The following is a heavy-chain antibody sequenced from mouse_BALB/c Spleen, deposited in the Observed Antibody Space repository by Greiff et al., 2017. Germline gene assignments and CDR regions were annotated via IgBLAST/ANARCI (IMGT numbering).Heavy chain of an antibody. J-gene: IGHJ3*01. CDR3: AGGYTAWFAY. Sequence: EVKVEESGGGLVKPGGSLKLSCAASGFTFSSYAMSWVRQTPEKRLEWVASICSGGSTYYPDSVKGRFTISRDNARNILYLQMSSLRSEDTAMYYCAGGYTAWFAYWGQGTLVTVSA. D-gene: IGHD2-14*01. CDR1: GFTFSSYA. CDR2: ICSGGST. V-gene: IGHV5-6-5*01.